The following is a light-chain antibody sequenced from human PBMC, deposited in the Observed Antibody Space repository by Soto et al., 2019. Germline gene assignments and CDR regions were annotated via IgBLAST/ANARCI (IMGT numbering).Light chain of an antibody. CDR2: GAS. V-gene: IGKV3-15*01. CDR1: QSVSSN. CDR3: QQYNNWPWT. J-gene: IGKJ1*01. Sequence: EIVMTQSPATLSVSPGERATLSCRASQSVSSNLAWYQQKPGQAPRLLIYGASTRATGIPARFSGSGSGTEFTLTISSLQSEDFVVYYCQQYNNWPWTFGQGTKVDTK.